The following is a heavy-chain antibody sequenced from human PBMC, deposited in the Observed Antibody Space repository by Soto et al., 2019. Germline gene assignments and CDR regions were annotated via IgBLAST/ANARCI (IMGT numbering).Heavy chain of an antibody. J-gene: IGHJ4*02. V-gene: IGHV3-23*01. CDR2: MTGSGATT. Sequence: EVQLLESGGGLVQPGRSLRLSCEASGFSFTTFAMGWVRQAPGQGLEWISSMTGSGATTYYADSVNGRFTISRDNSKNTLFLQMNSLKGEDPAVYYCVKMILVAAGPLGFDYWGQGALVTVSS. D-gene: IGHD6-25*01. CDR1: GFSFTTFA. CDR3: VKMILVAAGPLGFDY.